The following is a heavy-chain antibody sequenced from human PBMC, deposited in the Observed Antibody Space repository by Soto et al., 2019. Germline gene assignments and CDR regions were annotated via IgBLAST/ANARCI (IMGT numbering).Heavy chain of an antibody. CDR1: GDSISSMNW. D-gene: IGHD2-2*01. CDR3: ARDALPATAPFDY. CDR2: IHHSGST. Sequence: SETLSLTCAVSGDSISSMNWWSWVRQPPGKGLEWIGEIHHSGSTNYSPSLMSRVTISVDKSKNQFSLKLSSVTAADTAVYYCARDALPATAPFDYWGQGTLVT. J-gene: IGHJ4*02. V-gene: IGHV4-4*02.